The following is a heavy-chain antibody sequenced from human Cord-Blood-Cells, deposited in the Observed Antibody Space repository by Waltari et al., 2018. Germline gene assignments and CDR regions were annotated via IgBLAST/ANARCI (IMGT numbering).Heavy chain of an antibody. D-gene: IGHD3-10*01. V-gene: IGHV3-21*01. CDR3: ARGVVGDYFDY. Sequence: EVQLVESGGGLVKPGGSLSLSCAASGFPLSSHTLNWVRQAPGKGLGGVSSISSSSSYIYYADSVKGRFTISRDNAKNSLYLQMNSLRAEDTAVYYCARGVVGDYFDYWGQGTLVTVSS. J-gene: IGHJ4*02. CDR2: ISSSSSYI. CDR1: GFPLSSHT.